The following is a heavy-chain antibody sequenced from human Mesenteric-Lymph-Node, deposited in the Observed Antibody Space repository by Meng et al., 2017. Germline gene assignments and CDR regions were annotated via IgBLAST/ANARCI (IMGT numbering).Heavy chain of an antibody. D-gene: IGHD3-16*02. V-gene: IGHV3-33*01. CDR3: ARDPVIKGNIRGGFDY. CDR1: GFIFSSYG. J-gene: IGHJ4*02. Sequence: GESLKISCAASGFIFSSYGMHWVRQAPGEGLEWVAVIWYDGSNKYYADSVKGRFTTSRDNAKNTLFLQMNNLRAEDTAMYYCARDPVIKGNIRGGFDYWGQGTLVTVSS. CDR2: IWYDGSNK.